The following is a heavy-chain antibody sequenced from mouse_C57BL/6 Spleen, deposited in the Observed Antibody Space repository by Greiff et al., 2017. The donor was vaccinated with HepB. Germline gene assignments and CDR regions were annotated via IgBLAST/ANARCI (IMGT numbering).Heavy chain of an antibody. CDR2: IYPGNSDT. J-gene: IGHJ3*01. D-gene: IGHD1-1*01. V-gene: IGHV1-5*01. Sequence: VQLQQSGTVLARPGASVKMSCKTSGYTFTSYWMHWVKQRPGQGLEWIGAIYPGNSDTSYNQKFKGKAKLTAVTSASTAYMELSSLTNADSAVYYCTRSDDCGSSPFAYWGQGTLVTVSS. CDR3: TRSDDCGSSPFAY. CDR1: GYTFTSYW.